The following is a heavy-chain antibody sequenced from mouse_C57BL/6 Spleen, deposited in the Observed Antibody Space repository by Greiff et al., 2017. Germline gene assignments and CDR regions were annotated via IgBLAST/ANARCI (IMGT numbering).Heavy chain of an antibody. CDR1: GYTFTCYW. D-gene: IGHD1-1*01. Sequence: EVQLQQSGTVLARPGASVKMSCKTSGYTFTCYWMHWVKQRPGQGLEWIGAICPGNGDTSYNPKFKGKANLTAVTSASTAYMELSSLTNDDSAVYYCTRGGSTVVSFDYWGQGTTLTVSS. J-gene: IGHJ2*01. CDR3: TRGGSTVVSFDY. V-gene: IGHV1-5*01. CDR2: ICPGNGDT.